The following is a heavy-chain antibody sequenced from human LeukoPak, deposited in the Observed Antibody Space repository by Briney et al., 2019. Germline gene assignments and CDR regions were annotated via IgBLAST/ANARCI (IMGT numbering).Heavy chain of an antibody. CDR2: IHTSGIT. CDR3: ARDRYYYDSSGDAFDI. Sequence: PSETLSLTCTVSGGSISSYYWSWIRQPAGKGLEWIGRIHTSGITNYNPSLKSRVTMSVDTSKNQFSLKLSSVTAADTAVYYCARDRYYYDSSGDAFDIWGQGTMVTVSS. D-gene: IGHD3-22*01. V-gene: IGHV4-4*07. J-gene: IGHJ3*02. CDR1: GGSISSYY.